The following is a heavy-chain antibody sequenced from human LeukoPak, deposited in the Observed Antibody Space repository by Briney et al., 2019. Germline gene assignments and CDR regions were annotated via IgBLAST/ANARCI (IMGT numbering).Heavy chain of an antibody. J-gene: IGHJ4*02. V-gene: IGHV3-30*03. CDR2: ISYDGSNK. Sequence: GGSLRLSCVASGFMFNNNWITWVRQAPGKGLEWVAVISYDGSNKYYADSVKGRFTISRDNAKNSLHLQVNSLRAEDTAVYYCVRERFHGSGAPKFDFWGQGTLVTVSS. D-gene: IGHD3-10*01. CDR1: GFMFNNNW. CDR3: VRERFHGSGAPKFDF.